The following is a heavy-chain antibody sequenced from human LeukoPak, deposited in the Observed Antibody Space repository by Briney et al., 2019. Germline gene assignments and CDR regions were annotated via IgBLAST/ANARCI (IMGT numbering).Heavy chain of an antibody. CDR1: GFTFSDYY. V-gene: IGHV3-11*04. CDR3: ASYNWNFLNDY. J-gene: IGHJ4*02. Sequence: PGGSLRLSCAASGFTFSDYYMSWIRQAPGKGLEWVSYISSSGSTIYYADSVKGRFTISRDNAKNTLYLQMNSLRAEDTAVYYCASYNWNFLNDYWGQGTLVTVSS. D-gene: IGHD1-7*01. CDR2: ISSSGSTI.